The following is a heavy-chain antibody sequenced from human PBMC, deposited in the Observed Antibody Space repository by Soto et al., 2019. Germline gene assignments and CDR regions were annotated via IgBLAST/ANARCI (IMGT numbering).Heavy chain of an antibody. Sequence: QLQLQESGSGLVKPSQTLSLTCAVSGGSISSGGYSWSWIRQPPGKGLEWIGYIYHSGSTYYNPSLKSRVTRAVDRSKHQFSLKLSSVTAADTAVYYCAAGCGLPRYSWGQGTLVTVSS. J-gene: IGHJ4*02. CDR1: GGSISSGGYS. D-gene: IGHD5-12*01. V-gene: IGHV4-30-2*01. CDR2: IYHSGST. CDR3: AAGCGLPRYS.